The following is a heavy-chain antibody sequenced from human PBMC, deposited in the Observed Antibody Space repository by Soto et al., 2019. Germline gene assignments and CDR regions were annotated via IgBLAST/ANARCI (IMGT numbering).Heavy chain of an antibody. CDR3: ARDECSSTSCTHVGYYGMDV. J-gene: IGHJ6*02. Sequence: EVQLVESGGGLVKPGGSLRLSCAASGFTFSSYSMNWVRQAPGKGLEWVSSISSSSSYIYYADSVKGRFTISRDNAKNSLYLQMNSLRAEDTAVYYCARDECSSTSCTHVGYYGMDVWGQGTTVTVSS. V-gene: IGHV3-21*01. CDR2: ISSSSSYI. D-gene: IGHD2-2*01. CDR1: GFTFSSYS.